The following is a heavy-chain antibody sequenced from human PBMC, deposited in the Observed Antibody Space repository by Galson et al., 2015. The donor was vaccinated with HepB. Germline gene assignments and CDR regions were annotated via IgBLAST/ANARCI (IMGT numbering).Heavy chain of an antibody. CDR2: ISYDGSNR. V-gene: IGHV3-30*18. J-gene: IGHJ6*02. CDR3: AKDGGSGNYWPDYYYYGMAV. CDR1: GFTFSSYG. D-gene: IGHD3-10*01. Sequence: SLRLSCAASGFTFSSYGMHWVRQAPGKGLEWVAVISYDGSNRYYADSVKGRFTISRDKFENTVYLQMNSLRAEDTAVYYCAKDGGSGNYWPDYYYYGMAVWGQGTTVTVSS.